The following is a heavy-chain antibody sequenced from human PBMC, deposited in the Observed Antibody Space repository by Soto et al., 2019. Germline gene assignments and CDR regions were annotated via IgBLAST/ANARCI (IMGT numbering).Heavy chain of an antibody. J-gene: IGHJ3*02. Sequence: ASVKVSCKVSGYTLTELSMHWVRQAPGKGLEWMGGFDPEDGETIYAQKFQGRVTMTEDTSTDTAYMELSSLRSEDTAVYYCATNGGDLGVRGFDIWGQGTMVTVSS. CDR2: FDPEDGET. V-gene: IGHV1-24*01. CDR1: GYTLTELS. CDR3: ATNGGDLGVRGFDI. D-gene: IGHD2-21*01.